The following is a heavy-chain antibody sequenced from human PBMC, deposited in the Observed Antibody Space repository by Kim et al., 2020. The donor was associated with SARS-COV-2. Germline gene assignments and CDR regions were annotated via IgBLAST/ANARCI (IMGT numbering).Heavy chain of an antibody. J-gene: IGHJ3*01. D-gene: IGHD3-22*01. CDR3: AMDYDSSGFWAFDA. V-gene: IGHV3-33*01. Sequence: ADSWKGRLTISRDNSNNTIYLQMDNVRVEDTAVYYCAMDYDSSGFWAFDAWGQGTMVTVSS.